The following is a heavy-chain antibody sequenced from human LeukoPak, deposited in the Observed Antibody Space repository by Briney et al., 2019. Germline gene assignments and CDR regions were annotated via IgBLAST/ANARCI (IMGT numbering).Heavy chain of an antibody. V-gene: IGHV3-23*01. CDR2: ISGSGGST. D-gene: IGHD3-10*01. CDR3: AKDRPAPVRGVIAGSFDY. Sequence: GGSLRLSCAASGFTFSSYAMSWVRQAPGKGLEWVSAISGSGGSTYYADSVKGRFTISRDNPKNTLYLQMNSLRAEDTAVYYCAKDRPAPVRGVIAGSFDYWGQGTLVTVSS. J-gene: IGHJ4*02. CDR1: GFTFSSYA.